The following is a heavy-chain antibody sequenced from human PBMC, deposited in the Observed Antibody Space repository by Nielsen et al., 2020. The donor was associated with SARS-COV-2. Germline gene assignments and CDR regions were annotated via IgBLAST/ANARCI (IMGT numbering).Heavy chain of an antibody. D-gene: IGHD3-3*01. Sequence: GESLKISCAASGFTFSSYAMSWVRQAPGKGLEWVSYISSSSSYTNYADSVKGRFTISRDNAKNSLYLQMNSLRAEDTAVYYCARAQGVYYDFWSGSYWGQGTLVTVSS. J-gene: IGHJ4*02. CDR3: ARAQGVYYDFWSGSY. CDR2: ISSSSSYT. V-gene: IGHV3-11*05. CDR1: GFTFSSYA.